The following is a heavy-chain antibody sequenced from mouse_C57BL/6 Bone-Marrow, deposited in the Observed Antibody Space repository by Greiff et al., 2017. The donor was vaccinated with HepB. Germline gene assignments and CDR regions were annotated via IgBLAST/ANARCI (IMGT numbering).Heavy chain of an antibody. CDR3: TRAYDGFAY. J-gene: IGHJ3*01. CDR2: ISSGGDYI. Sequence: DVMLVESGEGLVKPGGSLKLSCAASGFTFSSYAMSWVRQTPEKRLEWVAYISSGGDYIYYADTVKGRFTISRDNARNTLYLQMSSLKSEDTAMYYCTRAYDGFAYWGQGTLVTVSA. D-gene: IGHD2-12*01. V-gene: IGHV5-9-1*02. CDR1: GFTFSSYA.